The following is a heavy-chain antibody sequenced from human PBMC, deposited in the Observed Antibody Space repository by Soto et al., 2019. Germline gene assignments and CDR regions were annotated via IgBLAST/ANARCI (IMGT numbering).Heavy chain of an antibody. Sequence: QVQLVQSGAEVKKPGSSVKVSCKASGGTFSSYAISWVRQAPGQGLEWMGGIIPIFGTANYAQKFQGRVTITADESTSTAYMELCSLSSEDTAVYYCAREGPRIAARYWGQGNLVTVSA. D-gene: IGHD6-6*01. CDR2: IIPIFGTA. CDR3: AREGPRIAARY. V-gene: IGHV1-69*12. CDR1: GGTFSSYA. J-gene: IGHJ4*02.